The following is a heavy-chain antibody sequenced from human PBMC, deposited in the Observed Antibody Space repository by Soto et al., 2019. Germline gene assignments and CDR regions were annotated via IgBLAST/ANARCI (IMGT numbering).Heavy chain of an antibody. CDR1: GGTFSSYA. Sequence: QVQLVQSGAEVKKPGSAVKVSCKASGGTFSSYAISWVRQAPGQGLEWMGGIIPIFGTANYAQKFQGRVTITADESPSTGYMELSSLRSEDTAVYYCARTPNRITMVRGVIMSYYFDYWGQGTLVTVSS. CDR3: ARTPNRITMVRGVIMSYYFDY. J-gene: IGHJ4*02. CDR2: IIPIFGTA. V-gene: IGHV1-69*01. D-gene: IGHD3-10*01.